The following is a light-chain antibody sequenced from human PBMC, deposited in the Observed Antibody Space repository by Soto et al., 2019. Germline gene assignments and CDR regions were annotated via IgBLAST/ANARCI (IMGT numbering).Light chain of an antibody. Sequence: VLTQSPATLSLSPGERATLSCRASQSVSSYLAWYQQKPGQAPRLLIDDTSTRATGIPARFSGSGSGTDFTLTISSLEPEDFAIYYCQQRTNWPFTFGGGTKVEIK. CDR3: QQRTNWPFT. V-gene: IGKV3-11*01. CDR2: DTS. J-gene: IGKJ4*01. CDR1: QSVSSY.